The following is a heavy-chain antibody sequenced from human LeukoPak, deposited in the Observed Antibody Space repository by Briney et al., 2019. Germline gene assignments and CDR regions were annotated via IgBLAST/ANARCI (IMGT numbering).Heavy chain of an antibody. J-gene: IGHJ4*02. CDR1: GGSISSGGYS. CDR2: IYHSGST. CDR3: ARAPYSSGSFDY. Sequence: SETLSLTCAVSGGSISSGGYSWSWIRQPPGKGLEWIGYIYHSGSTYYNPSLKSRVTISVDRSKNQFSLKLSSVTAADTAVYYCARAPYSSGSFDYWGQGTLVTVSS. D-gene: IGHD6-19*01. V-gene: IGHV4-30-2*01.